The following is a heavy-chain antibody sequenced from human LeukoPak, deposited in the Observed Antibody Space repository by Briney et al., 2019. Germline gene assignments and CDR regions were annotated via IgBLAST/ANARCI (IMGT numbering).Heavy chain of an antibody. CDR1: GGSISSGDYY. D-gene: IGHD6-13*01. V-gene: IGHV4-30-4*08. CDR2: IYYSGST. CDR3: ARAAAAAGPNYYFDY. J-gene: IGHJ4*02. Sequence: SETLSLTCTVSGGSISSGDYYWSWIRQPPGKGLEWIGYIYYSGSTYYNPPLKSRVTISADTSKNQFSLKLSSVTAADTAVYYCARAAAAAGPNYYFDYWGQGTLVTVSS.